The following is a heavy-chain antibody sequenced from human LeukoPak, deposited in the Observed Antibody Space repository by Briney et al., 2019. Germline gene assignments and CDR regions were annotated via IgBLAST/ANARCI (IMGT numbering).Heavy chain of an antibody. V-gene: IGHV3-23*01. Sequence: GGSLRLSCAASGFTFSSHGMSWVRQAPGKGLEWVSSISGSGGSTYYADSVKGRFTISRDNSKNTLYLQMNSLRAEDTAVYYCAKSGLGYFDYWGQGTLVTVSS. D-gene: IGHD3/OR15-3a*01. CDR2: ISGSGGST. CDR3: AKSGLGYFDY. CDR1: GFTFSSHG. J-gene: IGHJ4*02.